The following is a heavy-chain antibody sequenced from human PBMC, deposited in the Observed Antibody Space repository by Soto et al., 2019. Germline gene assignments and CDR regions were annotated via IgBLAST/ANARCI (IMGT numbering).Heavy chain of an antibody. Sequence: EVQVVESGGGLVQPGGSLRLSCAASGFRFSSYWMSWVRQAPGKRLEWVANIKEDGSEKYYVDSVKGRFSISRDNAKNSLYLQMNSLRAEDTAVYYCARVGAPGGYYYYFDYWGRGTQVIVSS. CDR2: IKEDGSEK. CDR1: GFRFSSYW. D-gene: IGHD3-22*01. J-gene: IGHJ4*02. V-gene: IGHV3-7*01. CDR3: ARVGAPGGYYYYFDY.